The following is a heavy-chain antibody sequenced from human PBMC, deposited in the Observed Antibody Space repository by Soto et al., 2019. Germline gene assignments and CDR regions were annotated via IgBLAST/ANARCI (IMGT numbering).Heavy chain of an antibody. CDR2: VSGRGGST. V-gene: IGHV3-23*01. J-gene: IGHJ6*02. D-gene: IGHD4-17*01. CDR3: AKDSTVTTSLYFYYYGFDV. CDR1: GFTFNHYA. Sequence: VQLLESGGGLVQPGGSLRLACTASGFTFNHYAMSWVLQAPGKGLERVSAVSGRGGSTKYADSVKGRFIISRDNSNSTLFLQMDSLRGEDTAVYYCAKDSTVTTSLYFYYYGFDVWGQGTTVTVSS.